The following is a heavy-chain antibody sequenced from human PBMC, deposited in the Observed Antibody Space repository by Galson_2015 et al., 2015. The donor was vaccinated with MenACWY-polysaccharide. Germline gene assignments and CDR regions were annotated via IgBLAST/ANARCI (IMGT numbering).Heavy chain of an antibody. V-gene: IGHV3-7*01. Sequence: SLRLSCAASGFSFRYYYLSGVRQAPGKGLEWVANIKPDGSEKYYVDSVKGRFTISRDNAKNSLFLQMNSLRAEDTAVYYCATGGYGSGYYLPIDWGQGTLVTVSS. CDR3: ATGGYGSGYYLPID. CDR2: IKPDGSEK. J-gene: IGHJ4*02. D-gene: IGHD3-3*01. CDR1: GFSFRYYY.